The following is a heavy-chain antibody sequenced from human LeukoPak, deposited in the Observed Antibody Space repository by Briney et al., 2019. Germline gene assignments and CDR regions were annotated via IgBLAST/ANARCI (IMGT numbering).Heavy chain of an antibody. J-gene: IGHJ4*02. V-gene: IGHV4-59*01. Sequence: PSETLSLTCTVSGGSISSYYWSWIRQPPGKGLEWIGCIYYSGSTNYNPSLKSRVTISVDTSKNQFSLKLSSVTAADTAVYYCARVLHTYDSSGYYFEDYFDYWGQGTLVTVSS. CDR1: GGSISSYY. D-gene: IGHD3-22*01. CDR3: ARVLHTYDSSGYYFEDYFDY. CDR2: IYYSGST.